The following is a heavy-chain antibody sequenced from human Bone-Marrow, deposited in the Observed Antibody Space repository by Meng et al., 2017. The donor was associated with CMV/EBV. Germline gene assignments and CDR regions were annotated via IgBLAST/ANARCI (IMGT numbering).Heavy chain of an antibody. D-gene: IGHD4-11*01. CDR2: IKSKTGGGTT. V-gene: IGHV3-15*01. CDR1: GFTFSNAW. J-gene: IGHJ4*02. CDR3: TTTNY. Sequence: GGSLRLSCAASGFTFSNAWMSWVRQAPGKGLEWVGRIKSKTGGGTTDYAAPVKGRFTISRDDSKNTLYLQMNSLKTEDTAVYYCTTTNYWGQGTLVTVSS.